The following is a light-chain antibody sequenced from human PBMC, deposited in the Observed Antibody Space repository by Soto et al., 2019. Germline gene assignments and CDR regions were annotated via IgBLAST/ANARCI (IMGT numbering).Light chain of an antibody. J-gene: IGKJ2*01. CDR1: QSVLYSSNNKNY. V-gene: IGKV4-1*01. CDR2: WAS. Sequence: DIVMTQSPDSLAVSLGERATINCKSSQSVLYSSNNKNYLACYQQKSGQPPKLLIYWASTRESGVPDRFSGRESGPELTFTTSSLQSENVVVYYCQQYYSTPTRPTSGHGTKLAIK. CDR3: QQYYSTPTRPT.